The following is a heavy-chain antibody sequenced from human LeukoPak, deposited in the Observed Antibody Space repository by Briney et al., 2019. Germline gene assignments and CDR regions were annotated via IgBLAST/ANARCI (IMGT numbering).Heavy chain of an antibody. CDR3: SKGHSSSWSDWFDP. CDR1: GFTFSSYA. CDR2: ISAGGGST. V-gene: IGHV3-23*01. J-gene: IGHJ5*02. Sequence: GGSLRLSCVASGFTFSSYAMSWVRQAPGKGLEWASTISAGGGSTYYADSVKGRFSISRDNSKTTLYLQMNSLRAEDTAVYYCSKGHSSSWSDWFDPWGQGTLVTVSS. D-gene: IGHD6-13*01.